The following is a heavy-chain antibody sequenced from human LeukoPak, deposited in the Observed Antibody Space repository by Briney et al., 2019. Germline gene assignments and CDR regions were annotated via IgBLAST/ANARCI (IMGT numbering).Heavy chain of an antibody. CDR3: ARDRISQQTYSYDSSAYPFDS. CDR2: IIPILGVA. V-gene: IGHV1-69*04. Sequence: SVKVSCKASGGTVSSYAISWVRQAPGHGLEWMGRIIPILGVADQAQKFQGRVTITADKSTSTAYMELSSLRSEDTAVYYCARDRISQQTYSYDSSAYPFDSWGQGTLGTVSS. CDR1: GGTVSSYA. J-gene: IGHJ4*02. D-gene: IGHD3-22*01.